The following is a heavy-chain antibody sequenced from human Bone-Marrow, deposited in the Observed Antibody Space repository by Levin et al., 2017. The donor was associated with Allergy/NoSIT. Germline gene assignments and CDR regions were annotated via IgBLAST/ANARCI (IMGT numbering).Heavy chain of an antibody. V-gene: IGHV3-73*01. J-gene: IGHJ6*02. CDR2: IRSKANSYAT. D-gene: IGHD4-17*01. CDR3: TRPDYGDWKINYYYYYGMDV. Sequence: GGSLRLSCAASGFTFSGSAMHWVRQASGKGLEWVGRIRSKANSYATAYAASVKGRFTISRDDSKNTAYLQMNSLKTEDTAVYYCTRPDYGDWKINYYYYYGMDVWGQGTTVTVSS. CDR1: GFTFSGSA.